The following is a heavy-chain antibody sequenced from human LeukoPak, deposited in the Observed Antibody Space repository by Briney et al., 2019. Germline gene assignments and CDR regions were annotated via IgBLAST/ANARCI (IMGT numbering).Heavy chain of an antibody. CDR3: ARDVVAGYFDY. J-gene: IGHJ4*02. V-gene: IGHV4-59*01. CDR1: GGSISSYY. Sequence: SETLSLTCTVSGGSISSYYWSWIRQPPGKGLEWIGYIYYSGSTNYNPSLKSRVTISVDTSKNQFSLKLSSVTAADPAVYYCARDVVAGYFDYWGQGTLVTVSS. CDR2: IYYSGST. D-gene: IGHD6-19*01.